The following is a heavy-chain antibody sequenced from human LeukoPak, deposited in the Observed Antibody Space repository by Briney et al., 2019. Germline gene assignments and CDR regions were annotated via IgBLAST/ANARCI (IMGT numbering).Heavy chain of an antibody. D-gene: IGHD3-9*01. CDR2: IYSGGNT. CDR3: ATAILTGYYMSGSYFDY. CDR1: GFTFSTYN. V-gene: IGHV3-53*01. J-gene: IGHJ4*02. Sequence: PGGSLRLSCAASGFTFSTYNMNWVRQAPGKGLEWVSVIYSGGNTYYADSVEGRFTISRDNSKNTLYLQMKTLKAEDTAVYYCATAILTGYYMSGSYFDYWGQGTLVTVSS.